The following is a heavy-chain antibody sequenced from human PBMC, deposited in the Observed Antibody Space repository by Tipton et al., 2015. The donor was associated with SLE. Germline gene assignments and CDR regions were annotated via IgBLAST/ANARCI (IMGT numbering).Heavy chain of an antibody. D-gene: IGHD3-9*01. CDR1: GGSLSGYY. CDR3: AREGVSAWFWCFDL. V-gene: IGHV4-34*01. Sequence: LRLSCAVSGGSLSGYYWSWIRQAPGKGLEWIGQTNLLGATDYNPSLKSRVTISVDSSRNQFSLKLRSVTAADTAIYYCAREGVSAWFWCFDLWGRGSLVAVSS. J-gene: IGHJ2*01. CDR2: TNLLGAT.